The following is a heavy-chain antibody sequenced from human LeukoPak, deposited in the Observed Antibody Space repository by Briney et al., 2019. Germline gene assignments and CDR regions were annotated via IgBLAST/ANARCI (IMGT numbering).Heavy chain of an antibody. Sequence: GGSLRLSCAASGFTVSSYAMSWVRQAPGQGLERVSPIRGSGGSTYYADSVKGRFTLSTDNPKNTQYLQMNSLRAEDTAVSYCAKPPAGQPLHLYFDYWGQGTLVTVSS. V-gene: IGHV3-23*01. CDR3: AKPPAGQPLHLYFDY. CDR2: IRGSGGST. D-gene: IGHD2-2*01. J-gene: IGHJ4*02. CDR1: GFTVSSYA.